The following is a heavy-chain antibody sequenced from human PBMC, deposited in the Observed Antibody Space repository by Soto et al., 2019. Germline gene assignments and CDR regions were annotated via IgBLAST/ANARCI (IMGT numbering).Heavy chain of an antibody. Sequence: SQTLSLTCVISGASVTGNTAGWNWIRQSPSRGLEWLGRTYYRSKWYYDYAGSVKGRMTINPDTSRNQFSLQLNSVSPEDTAVYYCASGMLVRGSYYVGDWRQVTTVTVCS. CDR2: TYYRSKWYY. D-gene: IGHD3-22*01. CDR3: ASGMLVRGSYYVGD. J-gene: IGHJ6*02. V-gene: IGHV6-1*01. CDR1: GASVTGNTAG.